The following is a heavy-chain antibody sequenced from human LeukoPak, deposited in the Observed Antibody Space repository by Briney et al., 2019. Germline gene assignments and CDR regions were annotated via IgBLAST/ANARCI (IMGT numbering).Heavy chain of an antibody. CDR2: IYPGDSDT. Sequence: GESLKICCKGPGYSFTSYWIGWVRQMPGKGLERRGIIYPGDSDTRYSPSFQGQVTISADKSISTAYLQWSSLKASDTAMYYCARLTIVNDILTGYYSYFDYWGQGTLVTVSS. CDR1: GYSFTSYW. V-gene: IGHV5-51*01. CDR3: ARLTIVNDILTGYYSYFDY. D-gene: IGHD3-9*01. J-gene: IGHJ4*02.